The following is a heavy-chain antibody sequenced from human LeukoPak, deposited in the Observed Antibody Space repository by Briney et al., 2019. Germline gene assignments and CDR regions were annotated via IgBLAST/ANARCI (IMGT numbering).Heavy chain of an antibody. D-gene: IGHD6-19*01. CDR2: MNPNSGNT. Sequence: ASVKVSCKASGYTFTSYDINWVRQATGQGLEWMGWMNPNSGNTGYAQKFQGRVTMTRNTSISTAYMELSSLRSEDTAVYYCARAHSSRWYSAFDYWGQGTLVTVSS. J-gene: IGHJ4*02. V-gene: IGHV1-8*01. CDR1: GYTFTSYD. CDR3: ARAHSSRWYSAFDY.